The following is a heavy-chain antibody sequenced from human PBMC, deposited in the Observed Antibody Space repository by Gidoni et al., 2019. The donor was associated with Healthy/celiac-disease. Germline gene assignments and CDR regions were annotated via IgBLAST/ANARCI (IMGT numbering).Heavy chain of an antibody. D-gene: IGHD2-8*01. CDR3: AAQRWSLNWFDP. V-gene: IGHV3-48*03. J-gene: IGHJ5*02. CDR2: ISSSGSTI. Sequence: EVQLVESGGGLVQPGGSLRLSCAASGFTFSSYEMNWVRQAPGKGLEWVSYISSSGSTIYYADSVKGRFTISRDNAKNSLYLQMNSLRAEDTAVYYCAAQRWSLNWFDPWGQGTLVTVSS. CDR1: GFTFSSYE.